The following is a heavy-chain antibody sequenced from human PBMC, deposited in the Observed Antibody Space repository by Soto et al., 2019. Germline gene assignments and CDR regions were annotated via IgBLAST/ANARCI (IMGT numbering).Heavy chain of an antibody. CDR1: GFTFRNYI. CDR2: ISTSSRTI. D-gene: IGHD3-9*01. Sequence: PGGSLRLSCTASGFTFRNYIMNWVRQAPGKGLEWVSYISTSSRTIDYADSVKGRFTISRDDAKNSLFLQMNSLRVEDTALYYCARDREPDGIWTFDSWGQGALVTVSS. J-gene: IGHJ4*02. V-gene: IGHV3-48*01. CDR3: ARDREPDGIWTFDS.